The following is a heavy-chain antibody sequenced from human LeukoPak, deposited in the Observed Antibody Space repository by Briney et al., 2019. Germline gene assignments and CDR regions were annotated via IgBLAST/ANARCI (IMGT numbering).Heavy chain of an antibody. CDR2: IYTSGST. D-gene: IGHD1-1*01. V-gene: IGHV4-4*07. CDR3: ARVENNDNRWHGAFDI. Sequence: PSETLSLTCTVSGGSISSYYWSWIRQPAGKGLEWIGRIYTSGSTNYNPSLKSRVTISVDTSKNQFSLKLTSVTAADTAVYYCARVENNDNRWHGAFDIWGRGRLVSVPS. CDR1: GGSISSYY. J-gene: IGHJ3*02.